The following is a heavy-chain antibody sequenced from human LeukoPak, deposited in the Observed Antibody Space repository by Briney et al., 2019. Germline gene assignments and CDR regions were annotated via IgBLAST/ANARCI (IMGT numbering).Heavy chain of an antibody. J-gene: IGHJ4*02. Sequence: PGGSLRLSCAVSGFTFSSYGMHWVRQAPGKGLEWVAVIWADGSNKYYADSVKGRFTISRDNSKHTLYLQMNSLRAEDTAVYYCARDHRDGYNHFDYWGQGTLVTVSS. CDR3: ARDHRDGYNHFDY. CDR2: IWADGSNK. V-gene: IGHV3-33*01. D-gene: IGHD5-24*01. CDR1: GFTFSSYG.